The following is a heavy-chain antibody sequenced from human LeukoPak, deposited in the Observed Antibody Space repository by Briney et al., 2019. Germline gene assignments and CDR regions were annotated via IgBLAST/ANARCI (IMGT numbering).Heavy chain of an antibody. J-gene: IGHJ4*02. CDR2: ISGSGGST. CDR3: AKPLHYDSSPHGGY. CDR1: GFTFSSYA. Sequence: GGSLRPSCAASGFTFSSYAMSWVRQAPGKGLEWVSAISGSGGSTYYADSVKGRFTISRDNSKNTLYLQMNSLRAEDTAVYYCAKPLHYDSSPHGGYWGQGTLVTASS. V-gene: IGHV3-23*01. D-gene: IGHD3-22*01.